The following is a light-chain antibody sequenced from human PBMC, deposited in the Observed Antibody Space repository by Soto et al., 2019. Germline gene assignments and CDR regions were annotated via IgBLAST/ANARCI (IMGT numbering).Light chain of an antibody. CDR1: QSVSSN. J-gene: IGKJ1*01. V-gene: IGKV3-15*01. Sequence: DILMTQSPATLSLSPGGRATLSCRASQSVSSNLAWYQQKPGQAPRLLIQRAPTRATGIPARFSGSGSGTEFTLTISSLQSEDFAVYFCQQYNNWPGTFGQGTKVEIK. CDR3: QQYNNWPGT. CDR2: RAP.